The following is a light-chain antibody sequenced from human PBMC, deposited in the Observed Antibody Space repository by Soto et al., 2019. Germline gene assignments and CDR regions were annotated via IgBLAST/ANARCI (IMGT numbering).Light chain of an antibody. Sequence: QSALTQPASVSGSPGQSITISCTGTSSDVGSHNLVSWYQQHPGKAPKLMISEDTKRPSGVSNRFSGSKSGYMASLTISGLQAEDEADYYCCAFTSSGTWVFGVGTKLTVL. CDR3: CAFTSSGTWV. J-gene: IGLJ3*02. CDR2: EDT. CDR1: SSDVGSHNL. V-gene: IGLV2-23*01.